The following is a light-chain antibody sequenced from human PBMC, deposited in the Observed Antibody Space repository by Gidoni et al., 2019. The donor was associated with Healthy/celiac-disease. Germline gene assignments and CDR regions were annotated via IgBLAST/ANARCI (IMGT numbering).Light chain of an antibody. CDR1: QSVSSN. J-gene: IGKJ1*01. V-gene: IGKV3-15*01. CDR3: QQYNNWWT. CDR2: GAS. Sequence: IVMTQSPATLSVSPGERATLSCRASQSVSSNLAWYQQKPGQAPRLLIYGASTRATGIPARFSGSGSGTEFTLTISSRQSEDFAVYYCQQYNNWWTFXQXTKVEIK.